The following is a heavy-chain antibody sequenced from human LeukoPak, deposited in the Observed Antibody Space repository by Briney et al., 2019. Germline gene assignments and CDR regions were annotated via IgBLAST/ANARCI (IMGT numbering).Heavy chain of an antibody. Sequence: SETLSLTCTVSGGSISTYYWSWIRQPAGKGLEWIGRIYSSGSTNYNPSLKSRVTMSVDMSRNQFSLKLSSVTAADTAVYYCARVSPGGNSDYLGQGTLVTVSS. V-gene: IGHV4-4*07. CDR1: GGSISTYY. CDR2: IYSSGST. J-gene: IGHJ4*02. D-gene: IGHD4-23*01. CDR3: ARVSPGGNSDY.